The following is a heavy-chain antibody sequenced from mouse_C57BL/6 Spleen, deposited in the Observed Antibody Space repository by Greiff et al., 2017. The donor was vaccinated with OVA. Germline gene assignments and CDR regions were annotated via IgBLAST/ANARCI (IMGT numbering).Heavy chain of an antibody. D-gene: IGHD1-1*01. CDR1: GYTFTSYW. CDR3: ARSPLITTDFDY. CDR2: IHPNSGST. Sequence: QVQLQQPGAELVKPGASVKLSCKASGYTFTSYWMHWVKQRPGQGLEWIEMIHPNSGSTNYNEKYKSKATLTVDKSSSTAYMQLSSLTSEDSAVYYCARSPLITTDFDYWGQGTTLTVSS. J-gene: IGHJ2*01. V-gene: IGHV1-64*01.